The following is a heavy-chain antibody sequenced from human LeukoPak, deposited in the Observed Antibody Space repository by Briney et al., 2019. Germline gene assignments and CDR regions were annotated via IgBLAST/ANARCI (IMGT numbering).Heavy chain of an antibody. D-gene: IGHD2-21*02. J-gene: IGHJ4*02. CDR2: ISSSGSTI. V-gene: IGHV3-48*03. Sequence: GGSLRLSCAASGFTFSSHEMNWVRQAPGRGLEWVSYISSSGSTIYYADSVKGRFTISRDNAKNSLYLQMNSLRAEDTAVYYCAREFSLYCGGDCYSDYWGQGTLVTVSS. CDR3: AREFSLYCGGDCYSDY. CDR1: GFTFSSHE.